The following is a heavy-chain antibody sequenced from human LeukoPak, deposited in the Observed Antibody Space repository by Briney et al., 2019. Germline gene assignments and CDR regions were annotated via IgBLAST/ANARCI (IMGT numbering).Heavy chain of an antibody. CDR2: ITTSDGNT. V-gene: IGHV3-23*01. CDR3: AKDGGLWVSAHWGDS. CDR1: GFTFSSYT. D-gene: IGHD7-27*01. Sequence: GGSLRLSCAASGFTFSSYTMSWVRQAPGKGLEWVSTITTSDGNTYYADSVKGRFTVSRDNSKNTLFLQMNSLRAEDTAVYYFAKDGGLWVSAHWGDSWGRGTLVTVSS. J-gene: IGHJ4*02.